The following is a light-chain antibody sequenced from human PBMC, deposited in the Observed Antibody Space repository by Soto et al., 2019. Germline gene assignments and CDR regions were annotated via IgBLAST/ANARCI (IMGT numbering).Light chain of an antibody. CDR1: QSVSNSY. V-gene: IGKV3-20*01. J-gene: IGKJ2*01. Sequence: EIVLTQSPGTLSLSPGERATLPCRASQSVSNSYLAWYQQKPGQAPRLLMYGASNRATGIPDRFSGSGSGTDFTLTISRLEPADFAVYYCQQYGTSLYTFGQGTKLEIK. CDR2: GAS. CDR3: QQYGTSLYT.